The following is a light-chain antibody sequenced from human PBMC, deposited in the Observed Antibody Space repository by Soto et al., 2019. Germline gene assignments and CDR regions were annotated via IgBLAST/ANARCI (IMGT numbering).Light chain of an antibody. CDR3: SSYSSAIAFV. V-gene: IGLV2-14*01. J-gene: IGLJ1*01. CDR2: EVT. Sequence: QSVLTQPASVSGSPGQSITISCTGTSSDIGAYNYVSWYQQHPGKAPKLMIYEVTNRPSGISNCFSGSRSGNTASMSISGLQAEDEADYYCSSYSSAIAFVFGTGTKLTVL. CDR1: SSDIGAYNY.